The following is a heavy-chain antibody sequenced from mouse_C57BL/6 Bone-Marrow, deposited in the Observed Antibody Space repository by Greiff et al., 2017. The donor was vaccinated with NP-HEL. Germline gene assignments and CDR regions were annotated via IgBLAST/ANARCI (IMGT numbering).Heavy chain of an antibody. CDR3: ARHEGTPYYDY. J-gene: IGHJ2*01. V-gene: IGHV1-62-2*01. Sequence: QVQLQQSGAELVKPGASVKLSCKASGYTFTEYTLPWVKQRSGQGLEWIGWFYPGRGSITYNEKFKDKATLTADKSSSTVSMELSRFTSEDSAVYFCARHEGTPYYDYWGQGTTLTGSS. CDR2: FYPGRGSI. CDR1: GYTFTEYT.